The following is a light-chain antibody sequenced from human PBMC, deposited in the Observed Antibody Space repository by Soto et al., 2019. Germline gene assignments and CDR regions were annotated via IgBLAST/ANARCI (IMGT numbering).Light chain of an antibody. V-gene: IGLV2-14*01. J-gene: IGLJ1*01. CDR2: EVS. Sequence: QSVLTQPASVSGSPGQSVTISCTGTSSDVGAYNLVSWYQQYPGKAPKLMIYEVSNRPSGVSNRFSGSESGNTASLTISGLQAEDEADYYRCTSYEGGGRYVFGTGTKVTVL. CDR1: SSDVGAYNL. CDR3: TSYEGGGRYV.